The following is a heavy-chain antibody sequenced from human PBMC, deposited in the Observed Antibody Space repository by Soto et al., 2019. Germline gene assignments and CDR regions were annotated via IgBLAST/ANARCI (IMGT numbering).Heavy chain of an antibody. CDR1: GYTFSNYD. V-gene: IGHV1-18*01. J-gene: IGHJ5*02. Sequence: QVQLVQSGAEVKKPGASVKVSCKASGYTFSNYDINWVRQAPGPGLEWMGWISGNNGDTNYAQKFQDRVTMTTDTSTRTAYRELRSLRSDDTAVYYCARGPRQGTWFDPWGQGTLVTVSS. D-gene: IGHD1-1*01. CDR2: ISGNNGDT. CDR3: ARGPRQGTWFDP.